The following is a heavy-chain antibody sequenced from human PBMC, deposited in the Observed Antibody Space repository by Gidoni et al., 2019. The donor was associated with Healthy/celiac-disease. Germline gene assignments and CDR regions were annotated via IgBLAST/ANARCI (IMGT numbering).Heavy chain of an antibody. D-gene: IGHD6-19*01. Sequence: QVQLVESGGGVVQPGRSLRLTCAASGFTFSSYAMHWVRQAPGKGLEWVAVISYDGSNKYYADSVKGRFTISRDNSKNTLYLQMNSLRAEDTAVYYCARDLAVAHPGGYYYYYMDVWGKGTTVTVSS. CDR3: ARDLAVAHPGGYYYYYMDV. CDR2: ISYDGSNK. V-gene: IGHV3-30-3*01. J-gene: IGHJ6*03. CDR1: GFTFSSYA.